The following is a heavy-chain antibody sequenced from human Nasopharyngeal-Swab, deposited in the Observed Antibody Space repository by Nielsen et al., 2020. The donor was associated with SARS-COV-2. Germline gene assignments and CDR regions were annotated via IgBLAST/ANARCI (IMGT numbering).Heavy chain of an antibody. CDR3: ARESVLRYFDWEYYYYGMDV. D-gene: IGHD3-9*01. V-gene: IGHV4-39*02. J-gene: IGHJ6*02. Sequence: QDPGKALEWVGSIYYSGSTYYNPSLKSRVTISVDTSKNQFSLKLSSVTAADTAVYYCARESVLRYFDWEYYYYGMDVWGQGTTVTVSS. CDR2: IYYSGST.